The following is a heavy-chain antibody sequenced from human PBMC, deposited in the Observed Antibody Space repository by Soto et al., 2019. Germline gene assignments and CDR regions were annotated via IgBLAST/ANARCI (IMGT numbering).Heavy chain of an antibody. V-gene: IGHV1-69*01. CDR1: GGSFNNYA. J-gene: IGHJ6*02. Sequence: QVHLVQSGAEVKKPGSSVKVSCKTSGGSFNNYAVSWVRQAPGQGLEWMGGNLPNFDTPNYAQKCQDRVPIIADESTSTVYMELRSLRSNDTAVYYCAVAMVREILIFESSGMHVCGQGTTVIVSS. D-gene: IGHD3-10*01. CDR3: AVAMVREILIFESSGMHV. CDR2: NLPNFDTP.